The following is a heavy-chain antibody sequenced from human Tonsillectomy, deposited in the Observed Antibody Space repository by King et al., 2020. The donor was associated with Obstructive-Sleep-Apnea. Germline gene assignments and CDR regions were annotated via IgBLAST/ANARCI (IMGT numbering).Heavy chain of an antibody. V-gene: IGHV3-30-3*01. J-gene: IGHJ4*02. D-gene: IGHD6-19*01. CDR3: AGGGWEFDY. CDR2: ISYDGSNK. CDR1: GFTFSSYA. Sequence: VQLVESGGGVVQPGRSLRLSCAASGFTFSSYAMHWVRQAPGKGLEWVAVISYDGSNKYYADSVKGRFTISRDNSKNTLYLQMNSLRAEDTAVYYCAGGGWEFDYWGQGTLVTVSS.